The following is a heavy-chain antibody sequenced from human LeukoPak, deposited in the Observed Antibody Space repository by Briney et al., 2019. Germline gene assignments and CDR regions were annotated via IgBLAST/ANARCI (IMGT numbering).Heavy chain of an antibody. CDR2: ISYDGSNK. J-gene: IGHJ4*02. V-gene: IGHV3-30*03. D-gene: IGHD3-9*01. Sequence: GGSLRLSCAASGFTFSSYGMHWVRQAPGQGLEWVAVISYDGSNKYYADSVKGRFTISRDNSKNTLYLQMNSLRAEDTAVYYCARGEDILTGYYGGGTFDYWGQGTLVTVSS. CDR1: GFTFSSYG. CDR3: ARGEDILTGYYGGGTFDY.